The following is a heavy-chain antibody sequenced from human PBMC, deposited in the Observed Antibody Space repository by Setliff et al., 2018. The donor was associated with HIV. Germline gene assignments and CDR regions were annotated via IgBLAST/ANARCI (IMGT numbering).Heavy chain of an antibody. Sequence: SGPTLVNPTQTLTLTCTFSGFSLATSGLRVSWIRQPPGKALEWLARIDWDDDKIYNTSLKTRLTISKDTSKNQVVLTVTDVDPVDTATYYCALSTSIYYYFDNWGRGTLVTVSS. CDR2: IDWDDDK. CDR1: GFSLATSGLR. CDR3: ALSTSIYYYFDN. V-gene: IGHV2-70*04. J-gene: IGHJ4*02. D-gene: IGHD2-21*01.